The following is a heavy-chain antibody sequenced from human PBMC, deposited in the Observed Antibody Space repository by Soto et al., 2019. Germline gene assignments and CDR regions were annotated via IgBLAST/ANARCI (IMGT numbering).Heavy chain of an antibody. CDR2: IYHGGST. CDR3: ARLSFSYGVDV. J-gene: IGHJ6*02. CDR1: GGSISSANW. V-gene: IGHV4-4*02. Sequence: ETLSLTCAVSGGSISSANWWTWVRQPPGKGLEWIGEIYHGGSTSYNPSLKSRVTLSLDKFKNHFSLNLTSVTAADTAVYYCARLSFSYGVDVWGQGTTVTVSS.